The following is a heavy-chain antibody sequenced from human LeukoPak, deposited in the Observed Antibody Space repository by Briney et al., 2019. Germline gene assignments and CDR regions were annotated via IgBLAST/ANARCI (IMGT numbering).Heavy chain of an antibody. CDR3: ARSRGIVDGFDY. J-gene: IGHJ4*02. CDR2: IYYSGST. V-gene: IGHV4-38-2*02. Sequence: SETLSLTCTVSGYSISSGYYWGWIRQPPGKGLEWIGSIYYSGSTYYNPSLKSRVTISVDTSKNQFSLKLSSVTAADTAVYYCARSRGIVDGFDYWGQGTLVTVSS. D-gene: IGHD2-15*01. CDR1: GYSISSGYY.